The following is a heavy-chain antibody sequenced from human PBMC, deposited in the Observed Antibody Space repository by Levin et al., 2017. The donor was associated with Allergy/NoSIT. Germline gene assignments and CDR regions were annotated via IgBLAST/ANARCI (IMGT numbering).Heavy chain of an antibody. J-gene: IGHJ1*01. CDR3: ARSRYHGYFQH. CDR1: GGSFSGYY. V-gene: IGHV4-34*01. CDR2: INHSGST. D-gene: IGHD2-2*01. Sequence: SETLSLTCAVYGGSFSGYYWSWIRQPPGKGLEWIGEINHSGSTNYNPSLKSRVTISVDTSKNQFSLKLSSVTAADTAVYYCARSRYHGYFQHWGQGTLVTVSS.